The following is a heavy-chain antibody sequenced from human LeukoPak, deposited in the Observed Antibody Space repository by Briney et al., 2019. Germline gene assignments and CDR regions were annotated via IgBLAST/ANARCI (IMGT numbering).Heavy chain of an antibody. CDR2: MNPNSGNT. CDR1: GYTFTSYD. D-gene: IGHD2-2*01. V-gene: IGHV1-8*01. J-gene: IGHJ5*02. Sequence: ASVKVSCKASGYTFTSYDINWVRQATGQGLEWMGWMNPNSGNTGYAQKFQGRVTMTRNTSISTAYMELSSLRSEDTAVYYCARGLGKAYCSSTSCYEASRWFDPWGQRTLVTVSS. CDR3: ARGLGKAYCSSTSCYEASRWFDP.